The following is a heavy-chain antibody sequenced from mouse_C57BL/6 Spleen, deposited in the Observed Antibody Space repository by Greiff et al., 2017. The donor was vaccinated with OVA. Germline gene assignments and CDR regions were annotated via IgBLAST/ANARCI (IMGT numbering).Heavy chain of an antibody. CDR1: GYTFTSYW. CDR3: ALYGSSYDYFDV. J-gene: IGHJ1*03. V-gene: IGHV1-64*01. CDR2: IHPNSGST. Sequence: QVQLKQPGAELVKPGASVKLSCKASGYTFTSYWMHWVKQRPGQGLEWIGMIHPNSGSTNYNEKFKSKATLTVDKSSSTAYMQLSSLTSEDSAVYYCALYGSSYDYFDVWGTGTTVTVSS. D-gene: IGHD1-1*01.